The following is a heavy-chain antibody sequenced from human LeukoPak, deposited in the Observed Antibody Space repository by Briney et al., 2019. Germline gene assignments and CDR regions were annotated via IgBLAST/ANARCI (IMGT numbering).Heavy chain of an antibody. Sequence: GGSLRLSCAASGFTFSSYSMNWVRQAPGKGLEWVSSISSSSSYIYYADSVKGRFTISRDNAKNSLYLQMNSLRAEDTAVYYCARDRDDFWSGQNWFDPWGQGTLVTVSS. V-gene: IGHV3-21*01. CDR3: ARDRDDFWSGQNWFDP. J-gene: IGHJ5*02. CDR2: ISSSSSYI. CDR1: GFTFSSYS. D-gene: IGHD3-3*01.